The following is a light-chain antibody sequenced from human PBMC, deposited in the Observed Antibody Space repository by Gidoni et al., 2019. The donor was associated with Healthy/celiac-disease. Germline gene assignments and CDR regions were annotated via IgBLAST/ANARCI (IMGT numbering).Light chain of an antibody. V-gene: IGKV1-39*01. CDR1: QSISSY. CDR3: QQSYSTPFT. Sequence: DIQMPQSPSSLSASVGDRVTITCRASQSISSYLNWYQQKPGKAPKLLIYAASSLQSGVSSRLSGSGSGTDFTLTISSLQPEDFATYYCQQSYSTPFTFGPGTKVDIK. CDR2: AAS. J-gene: IGKJ3*01.